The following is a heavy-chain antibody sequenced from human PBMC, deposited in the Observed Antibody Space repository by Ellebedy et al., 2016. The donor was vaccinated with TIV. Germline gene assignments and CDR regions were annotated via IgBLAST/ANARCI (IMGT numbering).Heavy chain of an antibody. V-gene: IGHV3-7*01. Sequence: PGGSLRLSCAGSGFIFSNYTMTWVRQAPGKGLEWLVNIETDGSVHYYVDSVKGRFTISRDNAQNSLYLQMNSLRAEDTAVYYCARNYFDSSAHGDYWGQGTLVTVSS. D-gene: IGHD3-22*01. CDR3: ARNYFDSSAHGDY. J-gene: IGHJ4*02. CDR2: IETDGSVH. CDR1: GFIFSNYT.